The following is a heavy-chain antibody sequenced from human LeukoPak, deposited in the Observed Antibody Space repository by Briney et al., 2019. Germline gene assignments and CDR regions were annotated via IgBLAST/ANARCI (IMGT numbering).Heavy chain of an antibody. J-gene: IGHJ4*02. CDR2: IRYDGSNK. V-gene: IGHV3-30*02. CDR3: ARDWGDVVPYYFDY. Sequence: PGGSLRLSCAASGFTFSSYGMHWVRQAPGKGLEWVAFIRYDGSNKYYADSVKGRFTISRDNSKNTLYLQMNSLRAEDTAVYYCARDWGDVVPYYFDYWGQGTLVTVSS. D-gene: IGHD3-16*01. CDR1: GFTFSSYG.